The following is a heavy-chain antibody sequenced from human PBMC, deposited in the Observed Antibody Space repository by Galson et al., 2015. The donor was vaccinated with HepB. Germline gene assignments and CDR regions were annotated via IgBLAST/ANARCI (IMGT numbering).Heavy chain of an antibody. CDR2: IRSKAYGGTT. CDR1: EFTFSTYT. J-gene: IGHJ4*02. CDR3: TRGRSLFDY. V-gene: IGHV3-49*04. D-gene: IGHD6-13*01. Sequence: SLRLSCAASEFTFSTYTMNWVRQAPGKGLEWVGFIRSKAYGGTTEYAASVKGRFTISRDDSKSIAYLQMNSLKIEDTAVYYCTRGRSLFDYWGQGTLVTVSS.